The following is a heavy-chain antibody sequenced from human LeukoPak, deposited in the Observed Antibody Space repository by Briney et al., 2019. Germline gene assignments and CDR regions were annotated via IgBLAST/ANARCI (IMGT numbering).Heavy chain of an antibody. Sequence: ASVNVSCKASAYTFTGYYLHWVRQAPGQGAEWMGWIDPNNGDTEYAQKFQGRVTMTRVRSISTAYMELSRLTSDDTAVYYCARRSRNGLDAFDIWGQGTMVTVSS. V-gene: IGHV1-2*02. CDR3: ARRSRNGLDAFDI. CDR1: AYTFTGYY. J-gene: IGHJ3*02. D-gene: IGHD2-8*01. CDR2: IDPNNGDT.